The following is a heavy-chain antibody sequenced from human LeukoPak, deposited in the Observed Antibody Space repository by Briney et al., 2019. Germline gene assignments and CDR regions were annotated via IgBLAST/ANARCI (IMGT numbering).Heavy chain of an antibody. CDR1: GFTFSNYA. D-gene: IGHD3-10*01. CDR3: ARGTHYYGSGSYYNEPLDY. CDR2: ISSDGGST. V-gene: IGHV3-64*01. J-gene: IGHJ4*02. Sequence: PGGSLRLSCAASGFTFSNYAMHWVRQAPGKGLEYVSAISSDGGSTYYANSVKGRFTISRDNSKNTLYLQMGSLRAEDMAVYYCARGTHYYGSGSYYNEPLDYWGQGTLVTVSS.